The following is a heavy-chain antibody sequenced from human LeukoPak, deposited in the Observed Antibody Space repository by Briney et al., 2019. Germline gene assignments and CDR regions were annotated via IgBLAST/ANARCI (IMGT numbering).Heavy chain of an antibody. CDR2: IYYSGST. J-gene: IGHJ5*02. Sequence: SETLSLTCTVSGGSISSSSYYWGWIRQPPGKGLEWIGSIYYSGSTYYNPSLKSRVTISVDTSKNQFSLKLSSVTAADTAVYYCARAKYQLLANWFDPWGQGTLVTVSS. CDR1: GGSISSSSYY. D-gene: IGHD2-2*01. CDR3: ARAKYQLLANWFDP. V-gene: IGHV4-39*07.